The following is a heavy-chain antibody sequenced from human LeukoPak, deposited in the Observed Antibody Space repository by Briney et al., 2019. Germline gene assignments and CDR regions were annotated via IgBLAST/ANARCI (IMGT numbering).Heavy chain of an antibody. CDR3: ARDGSMGSGYYPNWFDP. V-gene: IGHV1-18*01. CDR1: GYTFTSYG. CDR2: ISAYNGNT. Sequence: ASVKVSCKASGYTFTSYGISWVRQAPGQGLEWMGCISAYNGNTNYAQKLQGRVTMTTDTSTSTAYMELRSLRSDDTAVYYCARDGSMGSGYYPNWFDPWGQGTLVTVSS. D-gene: IGHD3-22*01. J-gene: IGHJ5*02.